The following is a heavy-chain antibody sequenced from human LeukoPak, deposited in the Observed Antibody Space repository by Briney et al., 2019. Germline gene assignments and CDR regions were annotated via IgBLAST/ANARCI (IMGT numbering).Heavy chain of an antibody. CDR1: GFTFTTFW. CDR3: VRDWGYDSSGYWRKYFDT. J-gene: IGHJ4*02. D-gene: IGHD3-22*01. Sequence: AGGSLRLSCATSGFTFTTFWMHWVRQAPGKGLVWVSRINHDGSSTNYADSVKGRFTISRDNAKNTVYLQMNSLRAEDTAVYYCVRDWGYDSSGYWRKYFDTWGQGTLVTVSS. V-gene: IGHV3-74*01. CDR2: INHDGSST.